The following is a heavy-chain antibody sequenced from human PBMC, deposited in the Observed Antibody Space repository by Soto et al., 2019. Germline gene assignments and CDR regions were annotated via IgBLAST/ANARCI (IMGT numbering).Heavy chain of an antibody. Sequence: SETLTLTCTVSGGSISSYYWSWIRQPPGKGLEWIGYIYYSGSTNYNPSLKSRVTISVDTSKNQFSLKLSSVTAADTAVYYCARRYGGNFDYWGQGTLVTVSS. J-gene: IGHJ4*02. V-gene: IGHV4-59*01. CDR1: GGSISSYY. CDR3: ARRYGGNFDY. D-gene: IGHD3-16*01. CDR2: IYYSGST.